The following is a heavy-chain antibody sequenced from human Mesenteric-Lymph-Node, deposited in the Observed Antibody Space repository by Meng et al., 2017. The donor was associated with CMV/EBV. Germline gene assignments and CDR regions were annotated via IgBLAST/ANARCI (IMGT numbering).Heavy chain of an antibody. CDR1: GFTFSSYG. CDR2: IKQDGSEK. D-gene: IGHD3-22*01. J-gene: IGHJ4*02. Sequence: GESLKISCAASGFTFSSYGMHWVRQAPGKGLEWVANIKQDGSEKYYVDSVKGRFTISRDNAENSLYLEMNSLRAEDTAVYYCASGGYDTGGYYYGLDNYWGQGTLVTVSS. CDR3: ASGGYDTGGYYYGLDNY. V-gene: IGHV3-7*01.